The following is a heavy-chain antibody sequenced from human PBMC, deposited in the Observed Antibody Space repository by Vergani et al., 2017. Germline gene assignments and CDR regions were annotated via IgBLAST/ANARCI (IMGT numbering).Heavy chain of an antibody. J-gene: IGHJ6*03. D-gene: IGHD2-15*01. CDR3: AKGLFAPYYYYYYMDV. CDR2: ISGSGGST. V-gene: IGHV3-23*04. CDR1: GFTFSSYA. Sequence: EVQLVESGGGLVQPGRSLRLSCAASGFTFSSYAMSWVRQAPGKGLEWVSAISGSGGSTYYADSVKGRFTISRDNSKNTLYLQMNSLRAEDTAVYYCAKGLFAPYYYYYYMDVWGKGTTVTVSS.